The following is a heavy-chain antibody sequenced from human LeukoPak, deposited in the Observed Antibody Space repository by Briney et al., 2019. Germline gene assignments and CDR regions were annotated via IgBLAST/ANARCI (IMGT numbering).Heavy chain of an antibody. V-gene: IGHV3-23*01. CDR2: ISGSGDRT. CDR1: GFSFANSV. Sequence: GGSLRLSCAASGFSFANSVISWIRQAPGKGPEWVSAISGSGDRTDYADSVRGRFTISRDNSKSTLYLQMNSLRAEDTAVYYCAKSSSHYDFWSGIDYWGQGTLVTVSS. J-gene: IGHJ4*02. CDR3: AKSSSHYDFWSGIDY. D-gene: IGHD3-3*01.